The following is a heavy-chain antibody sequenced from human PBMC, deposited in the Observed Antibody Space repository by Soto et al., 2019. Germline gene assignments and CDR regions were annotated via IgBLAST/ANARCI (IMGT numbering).Heavy chain of an antibody. CDR3: ASIKDNYYYYGMDV. J-gene: IGHJ6*02. V-gene: IGHV3-30-3*01. D-gene: IGHD2-15*01. Sequence: GGSLRLSCAASGFTFSSYAMHGVRQAPGKGLEWVAVISYDGSNKYYADSVKGRFTISSDNSKNTLYLQMNSLRAEDTAVYYCASIKDNYYYYGMDVWGQGTTVTVSS. CDR2: ISYDGSNK. CDR1: GFTFSSYA.